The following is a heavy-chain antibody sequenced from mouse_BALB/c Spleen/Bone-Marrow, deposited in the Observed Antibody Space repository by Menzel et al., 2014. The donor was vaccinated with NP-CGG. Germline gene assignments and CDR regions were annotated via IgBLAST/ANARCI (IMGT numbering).Heavy chain of an antibody. CDR3: ARHAYYDQTEVSFVY. CDR1: GFSFNSYG. J-gene: IGHJ3*01. V-gene: IGHV5-9-2*01. D-gene: IGHD2-4*01. Sequence: EVMLVESGGGLVKSGGSLKLSCAASGFSFNSYGMSWVRQTPEKRLEWVATISGGGSYTFYPDSVKGRFTISRDNAKNNLYLQLSRLRSVDTALYYCARHAYYDQTEVSFVYWGQGTLVTVSA. CDR2: ISGGGSYT.